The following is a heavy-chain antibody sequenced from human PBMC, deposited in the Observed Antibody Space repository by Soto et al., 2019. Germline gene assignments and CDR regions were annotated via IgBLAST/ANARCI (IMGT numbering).Heavy chain of an antibody. D-gene: IGHD6-13*01. CDR1: GGSISSGGYC. J-gene: IGHJ4*02. CDR3: ATFQQNLDY. V-gene: IGHV4-31*02. Sequence: SETLSLTWTVSGGSISSGGYCWSWIRQHPGKGLEWIGYIYCSGSTYYNPSLKSRVTISVDTSKNQFSLKLSSVTAADTAVYYCATFQQNLDYWGQGTLVTVSS. CDR2: IYCSGST.